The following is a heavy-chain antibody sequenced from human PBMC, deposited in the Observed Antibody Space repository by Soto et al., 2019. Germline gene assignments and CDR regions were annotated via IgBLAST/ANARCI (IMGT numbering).Heavy chain of an antibody. CDR2: INAGNGNT. J-gene: IGHJ6*02. Sequence: QVQLVQSGAEVKKPGASVKVSCKASGYTFTSYAMHWVRQAPGQRLEWMGWINAGNGNTKYSQKFQGRVTITRDTSASTAYMELSSLRSEDTAVYYCAREGGYGDYYGMDVWGQGTTVTVSS. D-gene: IGHD4-17*01. CDR3: AREGGYGDYYGMDV. V-gene: IGHV1-3*01. CDR1: GYTFTSYA.